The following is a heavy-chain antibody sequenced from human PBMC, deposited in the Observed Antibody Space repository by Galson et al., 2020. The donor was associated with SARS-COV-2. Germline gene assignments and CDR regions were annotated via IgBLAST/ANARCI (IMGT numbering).Heavy chain of an antibody. D-gene: IGHD3-10*01. J-gene: IGHJ6*02. CDR2: TRNKANSYTT. CDR3: TRGAGALHSRDAYYYAMDV. CDR1: GFTLSDHY. V-gene: IGHV3-72*01. Sequence: TGGSLRLSCAASGFTLSDHYMDWVRQAPGKGLEWVGRTRNKANSYTTEYAASAKGRFTISRDDSKISLYLQMNSLKTEDTAVYYCTRGAGALHSRDAYYYAMDVWGQGTTVTVSS.